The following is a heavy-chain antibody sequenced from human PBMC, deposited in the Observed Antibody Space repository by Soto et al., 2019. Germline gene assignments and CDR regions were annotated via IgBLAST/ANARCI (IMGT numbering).Heavy chain of an antibody. CDR1: GASISGFY. CDR2: IYATGTT. J-gene: IGHJ5*02. V-gene: IGHV4-4*07. CDR3: VRDGTKTLRDWFDP. Sequence: SETLSLTCTVSGASISGFYWSWIRKSAGKGPEWIGRIYATGTTDYNPSLKSRVMMSVDTSKKQFSLKLRSVTAADTAVYYCVRDGTKTLRDWFDPWGQGISVTVSS. D-gene: IGHD1-1*01.